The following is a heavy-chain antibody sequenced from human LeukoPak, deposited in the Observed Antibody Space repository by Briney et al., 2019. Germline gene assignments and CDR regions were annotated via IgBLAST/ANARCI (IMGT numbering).Heavy chain of an antibody. J-gene: IGHJ4*02. V-gene: IGHV4-59*08. Sequence: SETLSLTCTVSGGSISSYYWSWIRQPPGKGLEWIGYIYYSGSTNYNPSLKSRVTISADTSKNQFSLKLSSVTAADTAVYYCARQGSSNWPPFDYWGQGTLVTVSS. CDR1: GGSISSYY. CDR3: ARQGSSNWPPFDY. D-gene: IGHD6-13*01. CDR2: IYYSGST.